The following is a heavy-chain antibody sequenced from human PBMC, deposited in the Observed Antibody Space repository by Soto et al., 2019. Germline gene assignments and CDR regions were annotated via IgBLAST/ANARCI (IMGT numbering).Heavy chain of an antibody. J-gene: IGHJ3*02. Sequence: GSLRLSCAASGFTFSSYAMSWVRQAPGKGLEWVSAISGSGGSTYYTDSVKGRFTISRDNSKNTLYLQMNSLRAEDSAVYYCASALVWSAYPDYDTFAIWGQGTIVTVSS. CDR2: ISGSGGST. V-gene: IGHV3-23*01. CDR1: GFTFSSYA. D-gene: IGHD3-3*01. CDR3: ASALVWSAYPDYDTFAI.